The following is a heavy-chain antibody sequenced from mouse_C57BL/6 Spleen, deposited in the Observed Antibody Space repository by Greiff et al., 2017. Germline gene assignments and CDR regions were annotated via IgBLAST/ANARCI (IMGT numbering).Heavy chain of an antibody. CDR2: IYPGDGDT. CDR1: GYAFSSYW. D-gene: IGHD2-3*01. CDR3: ARFFYDGYYYFDY. J-gene: IGHJ2*01. Sequence: QVQLQQSGAELVKPGASVKISCKASGYAFSSYWMYWVKQRPGKGLEWIGQIYPGDGDTNYNGKFKGEATLTADKSSSTAYMQLSSLTSEDSAVYFCARFFYDGYYYFDYGGQGTTLTVSS. V-gene: IGHV1-80*01.